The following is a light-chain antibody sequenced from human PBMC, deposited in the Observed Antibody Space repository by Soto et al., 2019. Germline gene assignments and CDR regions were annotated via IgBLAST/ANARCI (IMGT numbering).Light chain of an antibody. CDR1: SSNIGNNY. Sequence: QSVLTQPPSVSAAPGQKVTISCSGSSSNIGNNYVSWYQQLPGTAPKLLIYENNKRSSGIPDRFSGSKSGTSATLGITGLQTGDEADYYCGTWDSSLSAGWVFGTGTKVTVL. V-gene: IGLV1-51*02. J-gene: IGLJ1*01. CDR3: GTWDSSLSAGWV. CDR2: ENN.